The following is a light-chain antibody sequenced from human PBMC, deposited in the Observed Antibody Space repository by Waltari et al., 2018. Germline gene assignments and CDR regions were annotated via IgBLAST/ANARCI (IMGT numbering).Light chain of an antibody. CDR2: GVS. J-gene: IGLJ3*02. CDR1: SSDIGAYNY. CDR3: ASFTDTNTWV. V-gene: IGLV2-14*03. Sequence: QSALTHPASVSASPGQSITISCTGTSSDIGAYNYVSWYQQHSANAPKLIIFGVSDRPSGVSNRFSASRSSNTASLTISGLQAEDEADYYCASFTDTNTWVFGGGTKVTVL.